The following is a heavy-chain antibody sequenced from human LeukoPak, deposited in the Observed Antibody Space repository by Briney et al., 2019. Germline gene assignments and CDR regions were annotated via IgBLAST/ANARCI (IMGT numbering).Heavy chain of an antibody. CDR1: GGSISSSSYY. J-gene: IGHJ3*02. CDR3: ARSRITMIVVVPVAFDI. V-gene: IGHV4-39*01. D-gene: IGHD3-22*01. CDR2: IYYSGST. Sequence: PSETLSLTCTVSGGSISSSSYYWGWIRQPPGKGREWIGSIYYSGSTYYNPSLKSRVTISVDTSKNQFSLKLSSVTAADTAVYYCARSRITMIVVVPVAFDIWGQGTMVTVSS.